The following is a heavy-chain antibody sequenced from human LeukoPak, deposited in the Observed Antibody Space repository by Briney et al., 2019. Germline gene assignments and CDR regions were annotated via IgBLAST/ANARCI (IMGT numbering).Heavy chain of an antibody. CDR3: VRYYSGFDY. CDR1: GGSISSYY. J-gene: IGHJ4*02. V-gene: IGHV4-59*01. D-gene: IGHD4-4*01. CDR2: MYNSGST. Sequence: PSETLSLTCTVSGGSISSYYWSWIRQSPGKGLEWIGYMYNSGSTIYNPSVKSRVTILVDTSKNQFSLKLSSVTAADTAMYYCVRYYSGFDYWGQGTLVTVSS.